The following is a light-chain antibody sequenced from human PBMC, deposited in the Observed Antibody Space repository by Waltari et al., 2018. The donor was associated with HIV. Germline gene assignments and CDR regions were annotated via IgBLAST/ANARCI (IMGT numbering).Light chain of an antibody. CDR1: RSDIGAYNY. J-gene: IGLJ2*01. CDR2: EVS. V-gene: IGLV2-14*01. CDR3: SSYSGSDTLVV. Sequence: HSALTQPASVSGSPGHAITISCPGPRSDIGAYNYVSCSPQRSGKGPKLIIYEVSTRSSGVSLRFSGSKSGNTASLTVSGLQLEDEGDYYCSSYSGSDTLVVFGGGTKLTVL.